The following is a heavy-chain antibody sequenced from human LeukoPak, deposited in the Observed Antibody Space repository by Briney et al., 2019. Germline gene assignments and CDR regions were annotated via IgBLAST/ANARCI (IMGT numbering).Heavy chain of an antibody. J-gene: IGHJ4*02. CDR3: ARGGYNYGFDY. D-gene: IGHD5-18*01. CDR2: INPSGGST. CDR1: GGTFSSYA. V-gene: IGHV1-46*01. Sequence: ASVKVSCKASGGTFSSYAISWVRQAPGQGLEWMGIINPSGGSTTYAQKFQGRVTVTRDTSTSTVYMELSSLRSEDTAVYYCARGGYNYGFDYWGQGTLVTVSS.